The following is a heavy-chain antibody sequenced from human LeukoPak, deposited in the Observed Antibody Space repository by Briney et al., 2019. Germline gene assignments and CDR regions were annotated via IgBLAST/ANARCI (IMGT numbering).Heavy chain of an antibody. V-gene: IGHV1-69*06. Sequence: SVKVSCKASGGTFSSYSISWVRQAPGQGLEWMGVIIPMFGTTTYAQRFQGRVTITADKSTSTAYMELSSLRSEDTAVYYCARSPIGLGFFDYWGQGTLVTVSS. D-gene: IGHD7-27*01. CDR1: GGTFSSYS. J-gene: IGHJ4*02. CDR2: IIPMFGTT. CDR3: ARSPIGLGFFDY.